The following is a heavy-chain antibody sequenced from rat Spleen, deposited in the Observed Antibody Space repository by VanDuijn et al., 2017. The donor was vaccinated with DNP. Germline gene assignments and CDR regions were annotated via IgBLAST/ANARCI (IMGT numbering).Heavy chain of an antibody. Sequence: EVQLVESGGDLVQSGRSLKVSCAASGFTFSNYGMHWIRQAPTKGLEWVASISPSGDTTYYRDSVKGRFTISRDNAKSTLYLQMDSLRSEDTATYYCIARIYGGFSYWGQGVMVTVSS. V-gene: IGHV5-19*01. CDR3: IARIYGGFSY. CDR2: ISPSGDTT. CDR1: GFTFSNYG. D-gene: IGHD1-11*01. J-gene: IGHJ2*01.